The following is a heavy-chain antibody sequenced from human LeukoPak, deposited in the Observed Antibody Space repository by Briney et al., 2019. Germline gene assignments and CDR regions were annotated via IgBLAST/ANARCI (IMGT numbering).Heavy chain of an antibody. D-gene: IGHD6-13*01. J-gene: IGHJ5*02. CDR3: ARGPPLIAAAGTHWFDP. CDR1: GGSISSNY. CDR2: IYNSGST. V-gene: IGHV4-59*01. Sequence: SETLSLTCTVSGGSISSNYWSWIRQPPGKGLEWIGYIYNSGSTNYNPSLKSRVTISIDTSKNQFSLKLNSVTAADTAVYYCARGPPLIAAAGTHWFDPWGQGTLVTVSS.